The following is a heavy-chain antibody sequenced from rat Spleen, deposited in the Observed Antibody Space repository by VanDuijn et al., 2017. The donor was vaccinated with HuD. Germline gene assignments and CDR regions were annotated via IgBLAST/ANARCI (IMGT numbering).Heavy chain of an antibody. Sequence: QVQLKESGPGLVKPSETLSLTCTVSGFSLASSHVSWVRQPPGKGLEWIAAISSGGSTYFNSVLKSRLSISRDTSKSQVFLKMNSLQTEDTAIYFCTRDPITTRDYFDYWGQGVMVTVSS. CDR2: ISSGGST. D-gene: IGHD1-1*01. V-gene: IGHV2S12*01. CDR1: GFSLASSH. J-gene: IGHJ2*01. CDR3: TRDPITTRDYFDY.